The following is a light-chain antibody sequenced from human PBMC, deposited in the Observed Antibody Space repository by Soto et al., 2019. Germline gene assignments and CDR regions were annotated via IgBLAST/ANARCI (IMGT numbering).Light chain of an antibody. J-gene: IGKJ5*01. V-gene: IGKV3-15*01. CDR1: QTINSN. Sequence: EIVMTQSPATLSVSPGEGATLSCRASQTINSNLAWYRHRPGQAPRLLIYRASTRAAGLPDRFSGSGSGTEFTLTISSLQSEDFAVYYCQQYHKWPITFGQGTRLE. CDR2: RAS. CDR3: QQYHKWPIT.